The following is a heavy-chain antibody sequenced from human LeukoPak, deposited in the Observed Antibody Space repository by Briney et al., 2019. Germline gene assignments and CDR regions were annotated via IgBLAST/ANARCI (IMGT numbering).Heavy chain of an antibody. D-gene: IGHD6-13*01. CDR1: GFTFSSYE. V-gene: IGHV3-48*03. CDR2: ISSSGSTI. CDR3: ARVEVATAGPFFDY. Sequence: GGSLRLSCAASGFTFSSYEMNWVRQAPGKGLEWVSYISSSGSTIYYADSVKGRFTISRDNAKNSLYLQMNSLRAEDMAVYYCARVEVATAGPFFDYWGQGTLVTVSS. J-gene: IGHJ4*02.